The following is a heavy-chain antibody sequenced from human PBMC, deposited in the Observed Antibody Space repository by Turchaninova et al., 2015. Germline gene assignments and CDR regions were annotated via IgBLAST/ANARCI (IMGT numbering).Heavy chain of an antibody. CDR3: ARDGRFCIGGICHIYIAFDF. D-gene: IGHD2-15*01. CDR2: ISYDETKE. J-gene: IGHJ3*01. CDR1: GFTFSGYA. Sequence: SGGGVVPPGRSLRLSCAASGFTFSGYAMHWVRQAPGMGLEWVTTISYDETKEFYADSVKGRFTISRDNPKNTLFLQLNSLRAEDTAVYYCARDGRFCIGGICHIYIAFDFWGQGTVVTVSS. V-gene: IGHV3-30*01.